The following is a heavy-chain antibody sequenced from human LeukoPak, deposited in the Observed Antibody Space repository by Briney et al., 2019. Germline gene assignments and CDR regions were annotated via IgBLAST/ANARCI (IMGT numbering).Heavy chain of an antibody. D-gene: IGHD3-22*01. CDR1: GFTFSNYY. J-gene: IGHJ4*02. CDR2: IRQDASAV. V-gene: IGHV3-7*04. CDR3: AWWIHDSAAWRLDY. Sequence: GGSLRLSCAASGFTFSNYYMSWVRQAPGKGLEWVANIRQDASAVFQVDSLKGRFTVSRDNTKNSLYLQMSSLRVEDTAVYYCAWWIHDSAAWRLDYWGRGALVTVSS.